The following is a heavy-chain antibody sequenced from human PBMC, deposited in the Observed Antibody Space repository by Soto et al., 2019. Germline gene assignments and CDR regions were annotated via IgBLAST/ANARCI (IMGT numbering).Heavy chain of an antibody. Sequence: GQAVNVSCAGCEYSFPSYGLSWVSQVPGKGMEWMGVIYPGDSNTKYSPSFQGQVTISADKSISTAYLQWSSLKASDTAMYYCARQCDTPHTRYHSSGMDVWGQGNKVTGSS. CDR1: EYSFPSYG. CDR2: IYPGDSNT. CDR3: ARQCDTPHTRYHSSGMDV. J-gene: IGHJ6*02. D-gene: IGHD5-18*01. V-gene: IGHV5-51*01.